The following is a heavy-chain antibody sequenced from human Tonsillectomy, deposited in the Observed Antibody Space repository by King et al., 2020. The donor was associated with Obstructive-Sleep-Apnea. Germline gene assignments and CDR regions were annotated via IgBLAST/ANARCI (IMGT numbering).Heavy chain of an antibody. V-gene: IGHV4-30-4*01. Sequence: QLQESGPGLVKPSQTLSLTCTVSGGSISSGDSYWSWLRQPPGKGLDWIGYISFSGSTAYHPSLKSRVTISVATSRNQSSLTMRSVTAADTAVYYCDRVHSPCGELVDAFDIGGRGTRITVSS. D-gene: IGHD3-10*01. CDR3: DRVHSPCGELVDAFDI. CDR1: GGSISSGDSY. CDR2: ISFSGST. J-gene: IGHJ3*02.